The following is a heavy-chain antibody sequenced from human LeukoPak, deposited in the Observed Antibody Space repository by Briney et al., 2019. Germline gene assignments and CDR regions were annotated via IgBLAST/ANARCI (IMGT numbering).Heavy chain of an antibody. V-gene: IGHV4-4*07. CDR3: AREDSCSWYPQGNWFDP. CDR1: GGSISSYY. CDR2: IYTSGST. D-gene: IGHD6-13*01. J-gene: IGHJ5*02. Sequence: SETLSLTCTVSGGSISSYYWSWIRQPAGKGLEWIGRIYTSGSTNYNPSLKSRVTMSVDTSKNQFSLKLSSVTAADTAVYYCAREDSCSWYPQGNWFDPWGQGTLVTVSS.